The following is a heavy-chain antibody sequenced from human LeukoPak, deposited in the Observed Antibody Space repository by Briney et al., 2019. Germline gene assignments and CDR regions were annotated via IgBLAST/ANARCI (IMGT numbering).Heavy chain of an antibody. J-gene: IGHJ4*02. CDR2: ISGDGGST. D-gene: IGHD3-22*01. Sequence: GGSLRLSCTASGFTLDDYAMHWVRQAPGKGLEWVSLISGDGGSTYYADSVKGRFTISRDNSKNSLYLQMNSLRTEDTALYYCAKDVDYYDSTSFDYWGQGTLVTVSS. CDR1: GFTLDDYA. CDR3: AKDVDYYDSTSFDY. V-gene: IGHV3-43*02.